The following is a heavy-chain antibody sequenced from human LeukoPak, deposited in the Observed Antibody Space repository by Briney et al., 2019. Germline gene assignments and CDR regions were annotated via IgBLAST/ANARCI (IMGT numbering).Heavy chain of an antibody. V-gene: IGHV1-8*03. Sequence: ASVKVSCKASGYTFTSYDINWVRQATGQGLEWMGWMNPNSGNTGYAQKFQGRVTITRNTSISTAYMELSSLRSEDTAVYYCARTNLYYDFWSGYYYYYMDVWGKGTTVTVSS. D-gene: IGHD3-3*01. J-gene: IGHJ6*03. CDR2: MNPNSGNT. CDR1: GYTFTSYD. CDR3: ARTNLYYDFWSGYYYYYMDV.